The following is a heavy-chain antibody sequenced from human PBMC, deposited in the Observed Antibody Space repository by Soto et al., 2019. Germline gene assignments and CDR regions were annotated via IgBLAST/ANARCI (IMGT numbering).Heavy chain of an antibody. CDR2: ISGSGGST. CDR3: ARRGSGSYYDY. D-gene: IGHD1-26*01. V-gene: IGHV3-23*01. CDR1: GLTFTAYP. Sequence: EVQLLESGGGLVQPGGSWSLSFEALGLTFTAYPMRWARKAPVKGLEWVSAISGSGGSTYYADSVKGRFTISRDNSKNTLYLQMNSLRAEDTAVYYCARRGSGSYYDYWGQGTLVTVSS. J-gene: IGHJ4*02.